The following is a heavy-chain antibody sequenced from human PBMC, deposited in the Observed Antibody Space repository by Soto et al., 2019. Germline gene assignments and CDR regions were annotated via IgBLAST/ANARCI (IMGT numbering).Heavy chain of an antibody. CDR3: ARVGYDFCFDY. CDR1: GFTISSYA. V-gene: IGHV3-30-3*01. Sequence: GGSLRLSCAASGFTISSYAMHWVRQAPGKGLEWVAVISYDGSNKYYADSVKGRFTISRDNSKNTLYLQMNSLRAEDTAVYYCARVGYDFCFDYWGQGTLVTVSS. D-gene: IGHD3-3*01. CDR2: ISYDGSNK. J-gene: IGHJ4*02.